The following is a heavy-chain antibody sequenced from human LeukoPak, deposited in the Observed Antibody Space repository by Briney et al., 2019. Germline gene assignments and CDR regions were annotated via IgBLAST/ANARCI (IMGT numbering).Heavy chain of an antibody. CDR1: GYSISSGYY. V-gene: IGHV4-38-2*02. Sequence: SETLSLTCTVSGYSISSGYYWGWIRQPPGKGLEWIGNIYHSGTTYYNPSLKSRVTLSVDTSKNQFSLNLSSVTAADTAVYFCARMYSGYQIYWGQGSLVTVSS. J-gene: IGHJ4*02. CDR3: ARMYSGYQIY. CDR2: IYHSGTT. D-gene: IGHD5-12*01.